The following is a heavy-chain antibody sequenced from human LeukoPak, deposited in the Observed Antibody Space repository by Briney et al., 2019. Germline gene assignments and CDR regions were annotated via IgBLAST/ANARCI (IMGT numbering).Heavy chain of an antibody. CDR3: ARGPHYDFWSGRNYYYYGMDV. CDR1: GFTFSSYS. D-gene: IGHD3-3*01. J-gene: IGHJ6*02. Sequence: GGSLRLSCAASGFTFSSYSMNWVRQAPGKGLGWVSYISSSSSTIYHADSVKGRFTISRDNAKNPLYLQMNSLRAEDTAVYYCARGPHYDFWSGRNYYYYGMDVWGQGTTVTVSS. V-gene: IGHV3-48*01. CDR2: ISSSSSTI.